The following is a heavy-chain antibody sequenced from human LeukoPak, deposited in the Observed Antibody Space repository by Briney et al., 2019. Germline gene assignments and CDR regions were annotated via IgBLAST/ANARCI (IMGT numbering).Heavy chain of an antibody. D-gene: IGHD6-19*01. CDR3: ATSGWYLLPGVY. CDR2: IYTSGST. CDR1: GGSISSYY. Sequence: SETLSLTCTVSGGSISSYYWSWIRQPAGKGLEWIGRIYTSGSTNYNPSLKSRVTMSVDTSKNQFSLRLSSVTAADTAVYYCATSGWYLLPGVYWGQGTLVTVSS. V-gene: IGHV4-4*07. J-gene: IGHJ4*02.